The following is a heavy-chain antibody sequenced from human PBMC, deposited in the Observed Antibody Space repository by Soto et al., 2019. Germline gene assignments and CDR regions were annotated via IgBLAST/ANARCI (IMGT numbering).Heavy chain of an antibody. CDR1: GLTFSTYT. D-gene: IGHD1-26*01. Sequence: EVQLVESGGGLVKPGGSLRLSCAASGLTFSTYTMNWVRQAPGKGLEWVSCISSNSSNIYNADSVKGRFTISRDNAKDSLYLQMNSLRVEDTAVYYCATVDEGGRSGRFDNWGRGIWVTVSA. CDR2: ISSNSSNI. J-gene: IGHJ4*02. V-gene: IGHV3-21*01. CDR3: ATVDEGGRSGRFDN.